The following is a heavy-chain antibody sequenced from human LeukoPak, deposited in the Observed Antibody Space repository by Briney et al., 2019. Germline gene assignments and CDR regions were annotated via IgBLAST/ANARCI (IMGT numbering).Heavy chain of an antibody. CDR1: GYTFTGYY. J-gene: IGHJ4*02. CDR2: INPNSGGT. V-gene: IGHV1-2*02. Sequence: ASVKVSCKASGYTFTGYYMHWVRQAPGQGLEWMGWINPNSGGTNYAQKFQGRVTMTRYTSISTAYMELSSLRSDDTAVYYCARVQGGATSDYWGQGTLVTVSS. D-gene: IGHD1-26*01. CDR3: ARVQGGATSDY.